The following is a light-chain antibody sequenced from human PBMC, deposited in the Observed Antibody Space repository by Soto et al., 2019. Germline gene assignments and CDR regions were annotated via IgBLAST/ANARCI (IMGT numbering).Light chain of an antibody. CDR3: VSWDDSLSGLV. J-gene: IGLJ1*01. Sequence: QSVLTQPASVSGSPGQSITISCTGTSGDIGGYNYVSWYQQHPGKAPKLLISEVTNRPSGVSNRFSGSKSGNTASLTISGLQAEDEADYYCVSWDDSLSGLVFGTGTKLTVL. V-gene: IGLV2-14*01. CDR2: EVT. CDR1: SGDIGGYNY.